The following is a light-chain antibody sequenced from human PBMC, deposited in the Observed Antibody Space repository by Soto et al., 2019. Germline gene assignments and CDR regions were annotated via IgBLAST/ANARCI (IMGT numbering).Light chain of an antibody. CDR1: QSVSSNY. Sequence: EIVLTQSPGTLSLSPGQRATLSCRASQSVSSNYLAWYQQKPGQAPRLLIHGASSRATAIPARFSRSGSGTDFTLTISRLEPEDFAMYYCQQYGTSPQTFGQGTKVEIK. V-gene: IGKV3-20*01. CDR2: GAS. J-gene: IGKJ2*01. CDR3: QQYGTSPQT.